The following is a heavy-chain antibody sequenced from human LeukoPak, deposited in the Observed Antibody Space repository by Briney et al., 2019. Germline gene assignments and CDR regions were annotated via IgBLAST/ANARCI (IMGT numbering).Heavy chain of an antibody. CDR1: GGSISSYY. V-gene: IGHV4-38-2*02. CDR3: ARVRTTQDNAFDI. J-gene: IGHJ3*02. CDR2: IYHSGST. Sequence: SETLSLTRTVSGGSISSYYWSWIRQPPGKGLEWIGSIYHSGSTYYNPSLKSRVTISVDTSKNQFSLKLSSVTAADTAVYYCARVRTTQDNAFDIWGQGTMVTVSS. D-gene: IGHD1-1*01.